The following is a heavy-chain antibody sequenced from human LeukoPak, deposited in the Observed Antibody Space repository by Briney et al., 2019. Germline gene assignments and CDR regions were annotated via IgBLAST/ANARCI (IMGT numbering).Heavy chain of an antibody. CDR3: ARASMIVVVKGDFDI. Sequence: SVKVSCKASGGTFSSYAISWVRQAPGQGLEWMGGIIPIFGTANYAQRFQGRVTITTDESTSTAYMELSSLRSEDTAVYYCARASMIVVVKGDFDIWGQGTMVTVSS. CDR2: IIPIFGTA. J-gene: IGHJ3*02. D-gene: IGHD3-22*01. V-gene: IGHV1-69*05. CDR1: GGTFSSYA.